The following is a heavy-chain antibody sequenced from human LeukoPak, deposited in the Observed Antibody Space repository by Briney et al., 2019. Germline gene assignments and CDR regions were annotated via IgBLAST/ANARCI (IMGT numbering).Heavy chain of an antibody. J-gene: IGHJ4*02. V-gene: IGHV1-2*02. Sequence: ASVKVSCKASGYTFTGYYMHWVRQAPGQGLEWMGWINPNRGGTNYAQKFQGRVTMTRDTSISTAYMELSRLRSDDTAVYYCARAGRLRYFDWPIRNYWGQGTLVTVSS. CDR2: INPNRGGT. CDR3: ARAGRLRYFDWPIRNY. CDR1: GYTFTGYY. D-gene: IGHD3-9*01.